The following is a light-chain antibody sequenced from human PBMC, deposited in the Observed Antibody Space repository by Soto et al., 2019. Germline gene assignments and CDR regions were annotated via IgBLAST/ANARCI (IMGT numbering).Light chain of an antibody. CDR2: GAS. CDR1: QRISNN. V-gene: IGKV3-15*01. CDR3: QQYNNWPPYP. Sequence: EIVMTQSPATLSVSPGERATLSCRASQRISNNLAWYQQKAGQAPRLLIYGASTRATGIPARFSGSGSETEFTLTISSLQSEDFAVYYCQQYNNWPPYPFGQGTKLEIK. J-gene: IGKJ2*01.